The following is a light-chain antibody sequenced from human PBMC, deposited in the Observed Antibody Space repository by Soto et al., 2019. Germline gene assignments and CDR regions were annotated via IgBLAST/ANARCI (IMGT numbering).Light chain of an antibody. J-gene: IGLJ1*01. CDR2: KVG. CDR3: DSYTSSRGYV. Sequence: QSVLTQTASVSRSPGQSITISCTGTSSDVGGYNYVSWYQQQPGTAPKLNIHKVGYWPSGVPNRCSPSKSDNTASLPISTLKAEDEAVYYCDSYTSSRGYVFGSGTKATVL. CDR1: SSDVGGYNY. V-gene: IGLV2-14*03.